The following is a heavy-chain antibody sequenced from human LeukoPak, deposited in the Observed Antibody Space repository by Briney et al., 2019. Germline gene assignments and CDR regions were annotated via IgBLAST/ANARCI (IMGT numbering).Heavy chain of an antibody. D-gene: IGHD3-16*01. V-gene: IGHV3-7*01. Sequence: LSGGSLRLSCAVSGFTFSDNWMSWVRQAPGQGLEWVANIKQDGSEKAYVDSVTGRFTISTDNAKNSLYLQMNSLRAEDTAVYYCARSYGSALDIWGQGTMVSVSS. CDR3: ARSYGSALDI. CDR1: GFTFSDNW. CDR2: IKQDGSEK. J-gene: IGHJ3*02.